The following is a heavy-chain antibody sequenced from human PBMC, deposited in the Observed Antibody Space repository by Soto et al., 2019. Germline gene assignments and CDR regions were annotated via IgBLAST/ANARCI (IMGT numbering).Heavy chain of an antibody. CDR3: AGQPPAGSYFYLGSSYYYYAMDV. J-gene: IGHJ6*02. V-gene: IGHV4-30-4*01. D-gene: IGHD3-10*01. Sequence: SETLSLTCSVSGGSISSGDYYWNWIRQPPGKGLEWIGHIYYSGSTYYNSSLKSRVTISLDTSKNQFSLKLSSVTAADTAVYYCAGQPPAGSYFYLGSSYYYYAMDVWGHGTPVTVPS. CDR2: IYYSGST. CDR1: GGSISSGDYY.